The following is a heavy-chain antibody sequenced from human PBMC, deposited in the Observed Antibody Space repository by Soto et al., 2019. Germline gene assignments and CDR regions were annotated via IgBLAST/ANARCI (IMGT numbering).Heavy chain of an antibody. CDR3: AKDGRSSSWTYYFDY. CDR1: GFTFSSYV. J-gene: IGHJ4*02. D-gene: IGHD6-13*01. Sequence: EVQLLESGGGLVQPCGSLRLSCAVSGFTFSSYVMSWVRQAPGKGLEWVSAISGGGGSTYYADSVKGRFTISRDNSKNTLYLQMNSLRADDTAVYSCAKDGRSSSWTYYFDYWGQGSLVTVSS. CDR2: ISGGGGST. V-gene: IGHV3-23*01.